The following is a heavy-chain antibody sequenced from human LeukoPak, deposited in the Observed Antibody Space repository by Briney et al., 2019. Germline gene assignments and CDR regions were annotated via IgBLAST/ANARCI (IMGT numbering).Heavy chain of an antibody. D-gene: IGHD4-17*01. CDR2: ISYIGST. CDR3: ARDLVTVTKEFDI. Sequence: SETLSLTCAVSDDSFSSHYWTWIRQPPGKGLEWIGYISYIGSTNYNPSLKSRVTISIDTSKNQFSLKLSSVTAADTAVYYGARDLVTVTKEFDIWGQGTMVSVSS. J-gene: IGHJ3*02. CDR1: DDSFSSHY. V-gene: IGHV4-59*11.